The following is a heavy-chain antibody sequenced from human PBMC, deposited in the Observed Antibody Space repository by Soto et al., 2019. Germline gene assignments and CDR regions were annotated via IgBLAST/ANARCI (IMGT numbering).Heavy chain of an antibody. V-gene: IGHV1-2*04. CDR3: ARDLAKGGGSAGFDY. CDR2: INPNRGGT. D-gene: IGHD2-15*01. J-gene: IGHJ4*02. Sequence: QVQLVQSGAEVKKPGASVKVSCKASGYTFTGYYIHWVRQAPGQGLEWMGWINPNRGGTKYPQKFQGWVTMTRATSIRTVYRSLTGLKSDDTAVYFCARDLAKGGGSAGFDYWGQGTLVAVSS. CDR1: GYTFTGYY.